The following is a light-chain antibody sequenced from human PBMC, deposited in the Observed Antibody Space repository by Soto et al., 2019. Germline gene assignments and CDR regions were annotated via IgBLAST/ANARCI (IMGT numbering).Light chain of an antibody. CDR1: QTISRW. J-gene: IGKJ1*01. Sequence: DVDVSLSPGSLSASVGDRVNIACRASQTISRWLAWYQQKPGKAPKLLIYKASTLKSGVPSRFSGIGSGTEFTLTISSLQPDDFATYYCQHYDSYSEAFGQGTKVDIK. CDR3: QHYDSYSEA. V-gene: IGKV1-5*03. CDR2: KAS.